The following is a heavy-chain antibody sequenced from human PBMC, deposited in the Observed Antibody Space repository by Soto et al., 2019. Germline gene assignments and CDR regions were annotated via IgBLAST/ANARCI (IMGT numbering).Heavy chain of an antibody. V-gene: IGHV6-1*01. CDR3: ARGNALDV. D-gene: IGHD3-10*01. CDR2: TYYRSKWFH. CDR1: GDSVSSDITS. J-gene: IGHJ3*01. Sequence: QGQLQQSGPGLVKLSQTLSLTCAISGDSVSSDITSWNWIRQSPSRGLEWLGRTYYRSKWFHDYAASVKSLITINPDTSKNQFSLELNSMTPEDTAVYYCARGNALDVWGQGTVVTVSS.